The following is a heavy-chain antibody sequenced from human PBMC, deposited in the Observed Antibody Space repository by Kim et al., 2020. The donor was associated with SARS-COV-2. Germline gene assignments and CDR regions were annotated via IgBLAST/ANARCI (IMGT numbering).Heavy chain of an antibody. Sequence: ASVKVSCKASGYTFTSYGISWVRQAPGQGLEWMGWISAYNGNTNYAQKLQGRVTMTTDTSTSTAYMELRSLRSDDTAVYYCARDRYYDILTGYSYYYGMDVWGQGTTVTVSS. CDR1: GYTFTSYG. J-gene: IGHJ6*02. CDR2: ISAYNGNT. CDR3: ARDRYYDILTGYSYYYGMDV. D-gene: IGHD3-9*01. V-gene: IGHV1-18*04.